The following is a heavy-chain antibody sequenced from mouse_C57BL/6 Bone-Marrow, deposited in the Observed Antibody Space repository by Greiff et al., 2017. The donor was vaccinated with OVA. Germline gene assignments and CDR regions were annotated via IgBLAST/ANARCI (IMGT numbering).Heavy chain of an antibody. CDR1: GYTFTSYW. J-gene: IGHJ4*01. V-gene: IGHV1-5*01. D-gene: IGHD1-1*01. CDR2: IYPGNSDT. CDR3: TRVHYGSYYAMDY. Sequence: EVQLVESGTVLARPGASVKMSCKTSGYTFTSYWMHWVKQRPGQGLEWIGAIYPGNSDTSYNQKFKGKAKLTAVTSASTAYMELSSLTNEDSAVDYCTRVHYGSYYAMDYWGQGTSVTVSS.